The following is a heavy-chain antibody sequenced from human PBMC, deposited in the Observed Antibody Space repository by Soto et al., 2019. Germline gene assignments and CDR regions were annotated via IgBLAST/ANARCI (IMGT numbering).Heavy chain of an antibody. CDR3: AKDPGYGDYEDYFDY. Sequence: QVQLVEPGGGVVQPGRSLRLSCAASGFTFSSYGMHWDRQATGKGLEWVAVISFDGSNKYYADYVQGRFTISRDNSNNTLYLQMNSLSAEDTAVYYCAKDPGYGDYEDYFDYWGQGTLVTVSS. D-gene: IGHD4-17*01. J-gene: IGHJ4*02. CDR2: ISFDGSNK. CDR1: GFTFSSYG. V-gene: IGHV3-30*18.